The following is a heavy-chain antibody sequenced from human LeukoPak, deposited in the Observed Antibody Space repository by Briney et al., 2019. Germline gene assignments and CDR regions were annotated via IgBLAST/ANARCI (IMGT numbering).Heavy chain of an antibody. D-gene: IGHD2/OR15-2a*01. V-gene: IGHV3-23*01. CDR1: GVTLSKFW. Sequence: GGSLRLSCAGSGVTLSKFWMNWVRQAPGKGLEWVSGISASGGSTYYADSVKGRFTISRDNSKNTLYLQMNSLRAEDTAIYYCAKYVSAKGPPYGLDVWGQGTTVTVSS. CDR2: ISASGGST. J-gene: IGHJ6*02. CDR3: AKYVSAKGPPYGLDV.